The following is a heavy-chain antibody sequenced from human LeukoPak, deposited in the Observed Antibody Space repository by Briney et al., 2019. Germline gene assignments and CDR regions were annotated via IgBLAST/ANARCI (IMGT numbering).Heavy chain of an antibody. CDR2: INHSGST. D-gene: IGHD3-22*01. J-gene: IGHJ5*02. Sequence: SETLSLTCAVSGGTFSSSSWWCWVRPPPGKVLGWFGIINHSGSTNYNQSLKSRFTISVDTSKNQFSLKLSTVTAADTAVYYCARGLGSGYSPFDPWGQGTLVTVSS. V-gene: IGHV4-4*02. CDR3: ARGLGSGYSPFDP. CDR1: GGTFSSSSW.